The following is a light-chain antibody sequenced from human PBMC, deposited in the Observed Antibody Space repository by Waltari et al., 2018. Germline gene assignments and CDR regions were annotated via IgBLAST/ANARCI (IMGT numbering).Light chain of an antibody. Sequence: DVQMTQSPSFLSASVGDRVTITCRASQRISSYLNWYQMKPGKAPEPLIYGASSLQSGVPSRFSGSSSGTDFTLTISSLQPEDFATYYCQQTYTSFTFGPGTKVDFK. V-gene: IGKV1-39*01. CDR2: GAS. CDR3: QQTYTSFT. CDR1: QRISSY. J-gene: IGKJ3*01.